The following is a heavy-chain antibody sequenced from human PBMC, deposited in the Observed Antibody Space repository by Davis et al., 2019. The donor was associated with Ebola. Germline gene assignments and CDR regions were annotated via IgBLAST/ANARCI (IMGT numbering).Heavy chain of an antibody. Sequence: HTGGSLRLSCAASGFTFSSYWMHWVRQAPGKGLVWVSRIGTDGSDTGYADSVKGRFTISRDNAKNTLYLQMNSLRAEDTAVYYCARGLGIGAEGTGAYWGQGTLVSVSS. D-gene: IGHD6-13*01. CDR1: GFTFSSYW. CDR3: ARGLGIGAEGTGAY. CDR2: IGTDGSDT. V-gene: IGHV3-74*01. J-gene: IGHJ4*02.